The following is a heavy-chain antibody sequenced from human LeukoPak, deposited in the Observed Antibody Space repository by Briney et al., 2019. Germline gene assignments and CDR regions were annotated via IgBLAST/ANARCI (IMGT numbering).Heavy chain of an antibody. CDR2: IKQDGSEK. D-gene: IGHD3-10*01. CDR3: ARDPLLWFGELLNGMDV. J-gene: IGHJ6*04. V-gene: IGHV3-7*03. Sequence: PGGSLRLSCAASGFTFSSYWMSWVRQAPGKGLEWVANIKQDGSEKYYVDSVKGRFTISRDNAKNSLCLRMNSLRAEDTAVYYCARDPLLWFGELLNGMDVWGKGTTVTVSS. CDR1: GFTFSSYW.